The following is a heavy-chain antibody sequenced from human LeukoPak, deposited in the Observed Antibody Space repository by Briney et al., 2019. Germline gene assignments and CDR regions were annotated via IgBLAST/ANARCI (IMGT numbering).Heavy chain of an antibody. Sequence: TLSLTCTVSGGSISSGGYYWSWIRRNPGKGLEWIGYIYHSGSTYYNPSLKSRVTISIDTSKNQFFLKLSSVTAADTAVYYCARSQHCSGGSCYVFFDFWGQGTLVAVSS. CDR2: IYHSGST. CDR3: ARSQHCSGGSCYVFFDF. V-gene: IGHV4-31*03. CDR1: GGSISSGGYY. D-gene: IGHD2-15*01. J-gene: IGHJ4*02.